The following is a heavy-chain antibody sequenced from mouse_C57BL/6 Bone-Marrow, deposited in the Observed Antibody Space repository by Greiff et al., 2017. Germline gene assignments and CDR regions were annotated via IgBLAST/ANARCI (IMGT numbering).Heavy chain of an antibody. CDR1: GFTFSDYG. J-gene: IGHJ3*01. CDR2: ISSGSSTI. CDR3: ARGRRGFAY. Sequence: EVMLVESGGGLVKPGGSLKLSCAASGFTFSDYGMHWVRQAPEQGLEWVAYISSGSSTIYYADTVKGRFTISRDNAKNTLFLQMTSLRSEDTAMYYCARGRRGFAYWGQGTLVTVSA. V-gene: IGHV5-17*01.